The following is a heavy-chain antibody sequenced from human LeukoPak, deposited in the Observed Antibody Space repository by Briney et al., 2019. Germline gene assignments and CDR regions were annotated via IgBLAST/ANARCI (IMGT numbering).Heavy chain of an antibody. Sequence: PSETLSLTCAVYGGSFSGYYWSWIRQPPGKGLEWIGEINHSGSTNYNPSLKSRVTISVDTSKNQFSLKLSSVTAADTAVYYCASGSYYYDSSGYYPRRPFDYWGQGTLVTVSS. CDR2: INHSGST. CDR3: ASGSYYYDSSGYYPRRPFDY. J-gene: IGHJ4*02. D-gene: IGHD3-22*01. CDR1: GGSFSGYY. V-gene: IGHV4-34*01.